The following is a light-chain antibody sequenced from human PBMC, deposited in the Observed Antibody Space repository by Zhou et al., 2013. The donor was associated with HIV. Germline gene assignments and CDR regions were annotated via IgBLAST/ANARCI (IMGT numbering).Light chain of an antibody. V-gene: IGKV1-5*03. J-gene: IGKJ1*01. CDR2: KAS. CDR1: QNVNSW. CDR3: QQYNGYPWT. Sequence: DIQLTQSPSTLSASLGDRVTISCRASQNVNSWLAWYQQRPGKAPKLLVYKASNLQSEVPSRFSGSGSGTDFTLTISSLQPDDSATYYCQQYNGYPWTFGQGTKVEIK.